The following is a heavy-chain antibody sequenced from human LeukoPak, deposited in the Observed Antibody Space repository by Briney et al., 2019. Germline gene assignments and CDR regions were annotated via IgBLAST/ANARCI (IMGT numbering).Heavy chain of an antibody. J-gene: IGHJ3*02. V-gene: IGHV1-2*04. D-gene: IGHD2-15*01. CDR1: GYTFTGYY. Sequence: ASVKVSCKASGYTFTGYYMRWVRQAPGQGLEWMGWINPNSGGTNYAQKFQGWVTMTRDTSISTAYMELSRLRSDDTAVYYCARDWSPGGSKNAFDIWGQGTMVTVSS. CDR3: ARDWSPGGSKNAFDI. CDR2: INPNSGGT.